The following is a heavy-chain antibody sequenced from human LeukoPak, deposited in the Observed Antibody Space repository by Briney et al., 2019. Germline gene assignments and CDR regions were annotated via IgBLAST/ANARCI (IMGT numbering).Heavy chain of an antibody. D-gene: IGHD3-22*01. CDR3: ATLIYYDSSGDAFDI. Sequence: ASVKVSCKASGYTLTSYDINWVRQATGQGLEWMGWMNPNSGNTGYAQKFQGRVTITRNTSISTAYMELSSLRSEDTAVYYCATLIYYDSSGDAFDIWGQGTMVTVSS. J-gene: IGHJ3*02. V-gene: IGHV1-8*03. CDR1: GYTLTSYD. CDR2: MNPNSGNT.